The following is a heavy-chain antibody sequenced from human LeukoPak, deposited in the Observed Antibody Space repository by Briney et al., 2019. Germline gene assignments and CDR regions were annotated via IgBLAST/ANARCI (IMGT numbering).Heavy chain of an antibody. CDR2: GHHTGSS. V-gene: IGHV4-59*01. J-gene: IGHJ4*02. CDR3: AREKEGTDHDSTAAFHY. D-gene: IGHD3-22*01. CDR1: GTSIRNYY. Sequence: PSETLSLTCTVSGTSIRNYYWSWVRQSPGQGLEWLAYGHHTGSSNFSPPFRSRVTTSVDASRNQFSLRLTSMTAADMAVYYCAREKEGTDHDSTAAFHYWGQGILVIVSS.